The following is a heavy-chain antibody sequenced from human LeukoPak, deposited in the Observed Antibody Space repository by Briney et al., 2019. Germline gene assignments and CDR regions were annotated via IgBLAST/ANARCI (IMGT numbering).Heavy chain of an antibody. CDR3: ARAGYSYGYSSYYYYYMDV. CDR1: GGTFSSYA. D-gene: IGHD5-18*01. Sequence: GASVKVSCKASGGTFSSYAISWVRQAPGQGLEWMGGIIPIFGTAKYAQKFQGRVTITADESTSTAYMELSSLRSEDTAVYYCARAGYSYGYSSYYYYYMDVWGKGTTVTISS. J-gene: IGHJ6*03. V-gene: IGHV1-69*01. CDR2: IIPIFGTA.